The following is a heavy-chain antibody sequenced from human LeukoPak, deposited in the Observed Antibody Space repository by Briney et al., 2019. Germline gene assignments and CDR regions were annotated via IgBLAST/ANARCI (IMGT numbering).Heavy chain of an antibody. CDR1: GGSISSYY. J-gene: IGHJ4*02. CDR2: IYYSGST. CDR3: ATQQLVRAYFDY. Sequence: SETLSLTCTVSGGSISSYYWSWIRQPPGKGLEWIGYIYYSGSTNYNPSLKSRVTISVDTSKNQFSLKLSSVTAADTAVYYCATQQLVRAYFDYWGQGTLVTVSS. D-gene: IGHD6-13*01. V-gene: IGHV4-59*01.